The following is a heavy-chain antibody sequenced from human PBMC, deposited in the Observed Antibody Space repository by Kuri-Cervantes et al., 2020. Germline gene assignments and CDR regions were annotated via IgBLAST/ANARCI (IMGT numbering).Heavy chain of an antibody. J-gene: IGHJ4*02. CDR2: INWDGGSS. CDR1: GFIFDDYG. V-gene: IGHV3-20*04. Sequence: GGSLRLSCAASGFIFDDYGMNWVRQAPGKGLEWVSGINWDGGSSGYADSVKGRFTISRDSAKNSLYLQMNSPRTEDTAIYYCANHHDVPYWGQGALVTVSS. D-gene: IGHD1-1*01. CDR3: ANHHDVPY.